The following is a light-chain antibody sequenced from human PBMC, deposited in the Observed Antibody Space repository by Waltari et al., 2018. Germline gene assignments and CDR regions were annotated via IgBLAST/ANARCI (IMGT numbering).Light chain of an antibody. V-gene: IGKV3-20*01. Sequence: EIVLTQSPGTLSLSPGERATLSCRASQSVSSSYLVWYQQKPGQAPRLLIDGAASRATGIPDRFSGSGSGTDFILTISRLEPEDSAVYYCQQYGAPPWTFGQGTKLEI. CDR2: GAA. J-gene: IGKJ2*02. CDR3: QQYGAPPWT. CDR1: QSVSSSY.